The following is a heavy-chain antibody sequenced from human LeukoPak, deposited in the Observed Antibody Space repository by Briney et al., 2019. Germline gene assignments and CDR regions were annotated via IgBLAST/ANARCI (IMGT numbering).Heavy chain of an antibody. V-gene: IGHV3-73*01. CDR1: GFTFSGSA. J-gene: IGHJ4*02. CDR3: TRGRPSITMVRGVPTDY. Sequence: GGSLRLSCAASGFTFSGSARHWVRQASGKGLEWVGRIRSKANSYATAYAASVKGRFTISRDDSKNTAYLQMNSLKTEDTAVYYCTRGRPSITMVRGVPTDYWGQGTLVTVSS. CDR2: IRSKANSYAT. D-gene: IGHD3-10*01.